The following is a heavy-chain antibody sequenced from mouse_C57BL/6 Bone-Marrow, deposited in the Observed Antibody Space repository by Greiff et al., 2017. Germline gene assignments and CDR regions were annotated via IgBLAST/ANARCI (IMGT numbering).Heavy chain of an antibody. V-gene: IGHV1-15*01. Sequence: QVQLQQSGAELVRPGASVTLSCKASGYTFTDYEMHWVKQTPVHGLEWIGAIDPETGGTAYNQKFKGKAILTADKSSSTAYMELRSLTSEDSAVYYCTRKVTTDYFDYWGQGTTLTVSS. CDR3: TRKVTTDYFDY. D-gene: IGHD1-1*01. CDR2: IDPETGGT. CDR1: GYTFTDYE. J-gene: IGHJ2*01.